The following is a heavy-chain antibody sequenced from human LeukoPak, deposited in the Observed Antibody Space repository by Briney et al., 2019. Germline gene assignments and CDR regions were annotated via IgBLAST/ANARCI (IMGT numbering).Heavy chain of an antibody. CDR2: INWNGGNT. J-gene: IGHJ5*02. D-gene: IGHD3-10*01. CDR3: ARDGWFGDYNWFDP. Sequence: PGGSLRLSCAASGFTFDDYGMSWVRHVPGKGLEWVSGINWNGGNTGYADSVKGRFTISRDNAKNSLYLQMNSLRAEDTAMYYCARDGWFGDYNWFDPWGQGTLVTVSS. V-gene: IGHV3-20*04. CDR1: GFTFDDYG.